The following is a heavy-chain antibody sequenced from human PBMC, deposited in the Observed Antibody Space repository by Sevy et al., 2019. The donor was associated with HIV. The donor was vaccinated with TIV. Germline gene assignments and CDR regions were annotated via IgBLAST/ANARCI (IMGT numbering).Heavy chain of an antibody. Sequence: GGSLRLSCAASGFTFSSYGMHWVRQGPGKGLEWVAVIWFDGSNTYYADSVKGRFTISRDIAKNNLHLQMNSLRAEDTAVYYCARCLEFYDSGDYGPAFMPDYWGQGTLVTVSS. J-gene: IGHJ4*02. CDR2: IWFDGSNT. D-gene: IGHD4-17*01. CDR3: ARCLEFYDSGDYGPAFMPDY. V-gene: IGHV3-33*01. CDR1: GFTFSSYG.